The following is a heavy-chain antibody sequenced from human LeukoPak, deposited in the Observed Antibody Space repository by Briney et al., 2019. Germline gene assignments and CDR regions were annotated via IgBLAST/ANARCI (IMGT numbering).Heavy chain of an antibody. Sequence: PGGSLRLSRAASGFTLSTFWMRWVRQAPGKGLEWVANIKQDGSEKYHVDSVRDRFTISRDNAKNSLFLQMNSLRVEDTAVYYCARDLTRVIAAATIDYWGQGTLVTVSS. CDR1: GFTLSTFW. CDR2: IKQDGSEK. D-gene: IGHD2-2*01. J-gene: IGHJ4*02. V-gene: IGHV3-7*01. CDR3: ARDLTRVIAAATIDY.